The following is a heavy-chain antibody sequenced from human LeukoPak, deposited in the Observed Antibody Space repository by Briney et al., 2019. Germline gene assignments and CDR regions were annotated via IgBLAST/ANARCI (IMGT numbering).Heavy chain of an antibody. CDR3: ARDRYSSSWYTRNYYYYGMDV. J-gene: IGHJ6*04. CDR2: IWYDGSNK. D-gene: IGHD6-13*01. V-gene: IGHV3-33*01. CDR1: GLTFSSYG. Sequence: GRSLRLSCAASGLTFSSYGMHWVRQAPGKGLEWVAVIWYDGSNKYYADSVKGRFTISRDNSKNTRYLQMNSLRAEDTAVYYCARDRYSSSWYTRNYYYYGMDVWGKGTTVTVSS.